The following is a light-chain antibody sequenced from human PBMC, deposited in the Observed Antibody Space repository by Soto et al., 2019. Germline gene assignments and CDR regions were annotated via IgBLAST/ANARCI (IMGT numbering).Light chain of an antibody. J-gene: IGLJ1*01. CDR1: ELGDKF. Sequence: SYELTQPLSVSVSPGQTVSITCSGDELGDKFTSWYQQRPGQPPVMLIYQDMKRPSGIPERFSGSNSGNTSTLTISGTQAVDEADYYCQAWDRGTGVFGSGTKLTVL. CDR3: QAWDRGTGV. V-gene: IGLV3-1*01. CDR2: QDM.